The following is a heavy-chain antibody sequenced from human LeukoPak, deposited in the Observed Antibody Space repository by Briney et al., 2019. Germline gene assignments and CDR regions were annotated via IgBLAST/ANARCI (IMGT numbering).Heavy chain of an antibody. Sequence: GGSLRLSCAASGFTVSSNYMSWVRQAPGKGLEWVSVIYSGGSTYYADSVKGRFTISRDNSKNTLYLQMNSLRAEDTAVYYCARVADYGGNSFDYWGQGTLVTVSS. J-gene: IGHJ4*02. CDR1: GFTVSSNY. CDR2: IYSGGST. V-gene: IGHV3-53*01. D-gene: IGHD4-23*01. CDR3: ARVADYGGNSFDY.